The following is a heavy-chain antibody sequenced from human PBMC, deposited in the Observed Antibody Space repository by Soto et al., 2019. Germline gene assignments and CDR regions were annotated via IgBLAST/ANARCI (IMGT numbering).Heavy chain of an antibody. Sequence: EVQLVESGGGLVKPGGSLRLSCAASGFTFSSYSMNWVRQAPGKGLEWVSSISSSSSYIYYADSVEGRFTISRDNAKNSLYLQMNSLRAEDTAVYYCARVRHKLSGDSSGYGGGYWGQGTLVTVSS. CDR2: ISSSSSYI. D-gene: IGHD3-22*01. V-gene: IGHV3-21*01. CDR3: ARVRHKLSGDSSGYGGGY. CDR1: GFTFSSYS. J-gene: IGHJ4*02.